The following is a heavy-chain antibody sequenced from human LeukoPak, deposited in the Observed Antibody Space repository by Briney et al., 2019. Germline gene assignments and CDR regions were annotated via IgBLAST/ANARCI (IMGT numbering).Heavy chain of an antibody. CDR2: ISSSGSTI. V-gene: IGHV3-48*03. D-gene: IGHD3-22*01. Sequence: GGSLRLSCAASGFTFSSYEMNWVRQAPGKGLEWVSYISSSGSTIYYADSVKGRFTISRDNAKNSLYLQMNSLRAEDTAVYYCARRPYYYDSLDYWGLDYWGQGTLVTVSS. J-gene: IGHJ4*02. CDR3: ARRPYYYDSLDYWGLDY. CDR1: GFTFSSYE.